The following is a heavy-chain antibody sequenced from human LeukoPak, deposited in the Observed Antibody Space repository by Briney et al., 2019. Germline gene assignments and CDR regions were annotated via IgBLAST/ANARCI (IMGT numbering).Heavy chain of an antibody. J-gene: IGHJ4*02. Sequence: GASVKVSFKASGYTFTTYGITWVRQAPGQGLEWMGWISAYNGNTKYAQKFQGRVSMTADTSTSTAYMELRSLRSDDTAVYYCAREGRQASGYDWMGGEFDYWGQGTLVTVSS. V-gene: IGHV1-18*01. CDR2: ISAYNGNT. D-gene: IGHD5-12*01. CDR1: GYTFTTYG. CDR3: AREGRQASGYDWMGGEFDY.